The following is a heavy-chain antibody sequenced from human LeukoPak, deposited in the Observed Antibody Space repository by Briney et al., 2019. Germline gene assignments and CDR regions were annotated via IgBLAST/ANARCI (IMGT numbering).Heavy chain of an antibody. Sequence: SETLSLTCTVSGGSINGYYWNWIRQPPGKPLEWIGFIYSSGTTNYNPSLKSRVTISLDTSNKQFSLRLTSVTAADTAVYFCARVASRSISSRCFDHWGQGTLVTVSS. CDR1: GGSINGYY. CDR3: ARVASRSISSRCFDH. D-gene: IGHD6-6*01. V-gene: IGHV4-4*08. J-gene: IGHJ4*02. CDR2: IYSSGTT.